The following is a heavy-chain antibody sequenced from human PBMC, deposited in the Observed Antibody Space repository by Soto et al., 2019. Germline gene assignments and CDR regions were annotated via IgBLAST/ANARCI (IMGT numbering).Heavy chain of an antibody. D-gene: IGHD5-12*01. CDR2: IYHSGST. V-gene: IGHV4-38-2*02. CDR3: ARDRDGYNYAFDI. J-gene: IGHJ3*02. Sequence: SETLSLTCGVSDYSISSGYYWAWIRQPPGKGLEWLGSIYHSGSTYQNPSLSSRVTISVDTSRNKFSLRLSSVTAAATAVYYCARDRDGYNYAFDIWGQGTVVTVSS. CDR1: DYSISSGYY.